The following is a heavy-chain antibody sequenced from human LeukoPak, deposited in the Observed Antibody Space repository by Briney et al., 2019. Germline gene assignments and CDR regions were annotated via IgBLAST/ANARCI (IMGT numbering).Heavy chain of an antibody. Sequence: ASVKVSCKASGYTFTGYYMHWVRQAPGQGLEYMGRINPISGGTVYAQKFQGRVTMTRDTSITTAYMGLTRLTSDDTAVYYCARYCSSTSRYSDYWGQGTLVTVSS. V-gene: IGHV1-2*06. J-gene: IGHJ4*02. D-gene: IGHD2-2*01. CDR1: GYTFTGYY. CDR3: ARYCSSTSRYSDY. CDR2: INPISGGT.